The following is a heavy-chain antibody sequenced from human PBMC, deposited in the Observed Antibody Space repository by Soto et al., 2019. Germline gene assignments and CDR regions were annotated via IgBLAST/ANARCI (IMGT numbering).Heavy chain of an antibody. CDR2: IYYSGST. V-gene: IGHV4-31*03. J-gene: IGHJ3*02. Sequence: SETLSLTCTVSGCSISSGGYYWSWIRQQPGKGLEWIGYIYYSGSTYYDPSLKSRVTISVDTSKNQFSLKLSSVTAADTAVYYCARGGVVVVAAIGVHDAFDIWGQGTMVTVSS. CDR1: GCSISSGGYY. CDR3: ARGGVVVVAAIGVHDAFDI. D-gene: IGHD2-15*01.